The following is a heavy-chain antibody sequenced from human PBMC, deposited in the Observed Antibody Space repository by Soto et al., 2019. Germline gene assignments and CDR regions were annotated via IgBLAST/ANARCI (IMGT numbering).Heavy chain of an antibody. J-gene: IGHJ3*02. D-gene: IGHD6-13*01. V-gene: IGHV3-23*01. Sequence: PGGSLRLSCAASGFTFSSYAMSWVRQAPGKGLEWVSAISGSGGSTYYADSVKGRFTISRDNSKNTLYLQMNSLRAEDTAVYYCAKDRELAAAPDDAFDIWGQGTMVTVSS. CDR1: GFTFSSYA. CDR3: AKDRELAAAPDDAFDI. CDR2: ISGSGGST.